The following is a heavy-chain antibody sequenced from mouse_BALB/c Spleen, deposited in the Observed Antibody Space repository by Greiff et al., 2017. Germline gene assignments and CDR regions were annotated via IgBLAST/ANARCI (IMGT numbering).Heavy chain of an antibody. CDR3: TRRGSSGYRGYYAMDY. D-gene: IGHD3-1*01. Sequence: EVKLMESGGGLVQPGGSMKLSCVASGFTFSNYWMNWVRQSPEKGLEWVAEIRLKSNNYATHYAESVKGRFTISRDDSKSSVYLQMNNLRAEDTGIYYCTRRGSSGYRGYYAMDYWGQGTSVTVSS. CDR1: GFTFSNYW. V-gene: IGHV6-6*02. J-gene: IGHJ4*01. CDR2: IRLKSNNYAT.